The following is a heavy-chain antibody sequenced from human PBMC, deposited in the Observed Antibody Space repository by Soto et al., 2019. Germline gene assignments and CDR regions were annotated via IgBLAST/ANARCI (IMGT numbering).Heavy chain of an antibody. CDR1: GGSFSGYY. V-gene: IGHV4-34*01. D-gene: IGHD6-19*01. CDR2: INHSGST. Sequence: SETLSLTCAVYGGSFSGYYWSWIRQPPGKGLEWIGEINHSGSTNYNPSLKSRVTISVDTSKNQFSLKLSSVTAADTAVYYCARSSGSSGWYWGDRRGYYFDYWGQGTLVTVPS. CDR3: ARSSGSSGWYWGDRRGYYFDY. J-gene: IGHJ4*02.